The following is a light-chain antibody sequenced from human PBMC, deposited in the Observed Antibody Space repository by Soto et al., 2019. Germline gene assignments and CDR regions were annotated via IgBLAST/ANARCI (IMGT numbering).Light chain of an antibody. J-gene: IGKJ1*01. CDR3: QQYGYSFWT. CDR2: DAS. CDR1: RSVSSSY. Sequence: IVLTQSPGTLSLSPVEKSTLSCRATRSVSSSYLAWYQQKPGHDPRLLIYDASSRATGISESFSGSGSGTDFTLTISRLEPEDSAVYYCQQYGYSFWTFGQGTKVDIK. V-gene: IGKV3-20*01.